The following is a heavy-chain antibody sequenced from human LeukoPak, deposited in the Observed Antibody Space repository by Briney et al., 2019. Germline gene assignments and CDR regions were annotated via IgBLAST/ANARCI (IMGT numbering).Heavy chain of an antibody. CDR2: INHSGST. CDR3: ARNRRPDYYDSSGYYPY. V-gene: IGHV4-34*01. J-gene: IGHJ4*02. CDR1: GGSFSGYY. D-gene: IGHD3-22*01. Sequence: SETLSLACAVYGGSFSGYYWSWIRQPPGKGLEWIGEINHSGSTNYNPSLKSRVTISVDTPKNQFSLKLSSVTAADTAVYYCARNRRPDYYDSSGYYPYWGQGTLVTVSS.